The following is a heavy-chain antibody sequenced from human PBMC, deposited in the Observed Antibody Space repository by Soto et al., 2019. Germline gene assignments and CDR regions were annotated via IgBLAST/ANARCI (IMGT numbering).Heavy chain of an antibody. D-gene: IGHD3-3*01. CDR2: INHSGST. J-gene: IGHJ6*02. CDR1: GGSFSGYY. CDR3: ARRRRSGYAYYYYGMDV. V-gene: IGHV4-34*01. Sequence: SETLSLTCAVYGGSFSGYYWSWIRQPPGKGLEWIGEINHSGSTNYNPSLKSRVTISVDTSKNQFSLKLSSVTAADTAVYYCARRRRSGYAYYYYGMDVWGQGTTVTVSS.